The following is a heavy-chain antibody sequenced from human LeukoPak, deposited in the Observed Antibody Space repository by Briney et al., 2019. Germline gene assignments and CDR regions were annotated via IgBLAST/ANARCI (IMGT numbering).Heavy chain of an antibody. J-gene: IGHJ5*02. V-gene: IGHV4-59*12. CDR3: ARAVLWFGVFWFDP. CDR1: GGSIRGYY. Sequence: PSETLSLTCNVSGGSIRGYYWSWIRQPPGKGLEWIGYIYSSGSTNYNPSLKSRVTMSVDTSKNQFSLKLSSVTAADTAVYYCARAVLWFGVFWFDPWGQGTLVTVSS. D-gene: IGHD3-10*01. CDR2: IYSSGST.